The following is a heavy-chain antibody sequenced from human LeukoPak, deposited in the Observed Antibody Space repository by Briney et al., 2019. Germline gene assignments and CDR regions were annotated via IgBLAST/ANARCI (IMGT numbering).Heavy chain of an antibody. Sequence: GGSLRLSCAASGFTFSDYGMSWVRQAPGKGLEWVSGITPSGSISYYADSVKGRFTISRDNSKNTVSLHMNSLRAEDTAVYYCARDLTVHCSGGSCSRFDYWGQGTLVTVSS. D-gene: IGHD2-15*01. J-gene: IGHJ4*02. CDR3: ARDLTVHCSGGSCSRFDY. CDR2: ITPSGSIS. V-gene: IGHV3-23*01. CDR1: GFTFSDYG.